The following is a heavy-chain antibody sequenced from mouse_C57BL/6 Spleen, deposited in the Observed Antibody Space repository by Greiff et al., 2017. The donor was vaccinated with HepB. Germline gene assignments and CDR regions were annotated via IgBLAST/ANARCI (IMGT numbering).Heavy chain of an antibody. D-gene: IGHD1-1*01. CDR3: ARHGYGSSYRFAY. CDR1: GFTFSSYG. J-gene: IGHJ3*01. Sequence: VQLQQSGGDLVKPGGSLKLSCAASGFTFSSYGMSWVRQTPDKRLEWVATISSGGSYTYYPDSVKGRFTISRDNAKNTLYLQMSSLKSEDTAMDYCARHGYGSSYRFAYWGQGTLVTVSA. CDR2: ISSGGSYT. V-gene: IGHV5-6*01.